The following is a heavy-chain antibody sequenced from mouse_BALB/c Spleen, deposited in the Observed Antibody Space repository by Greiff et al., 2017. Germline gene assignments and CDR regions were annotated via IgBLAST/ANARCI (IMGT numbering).Heavy chain of an antibody. CDR2: IHYSGST. CDR3: APAGTRFAY. CDR1: GYSITGGYS. Sequence: VQLKESGPDLVKPSQSLSLTCTVTGYSITGGYSWHWIRQFPGNKLEWMGYIHYSGSTNYNPSLKSRISITRDTSKNQFFLQLNSVTTEDTATYYCAPAGTRFAYWGQGTLVTVSA. V-gene: IGHV3-1*02. D-gene: IGHD4-1*01. J-gene: IGHJ3*01.